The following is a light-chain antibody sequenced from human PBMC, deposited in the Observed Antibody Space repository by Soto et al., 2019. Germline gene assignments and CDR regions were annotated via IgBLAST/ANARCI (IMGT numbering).Light chain of an antibody. J-gene: IGKJ3*01. Sequence: AIQMTQSPSSLSASVGDRVTITCRASQAIGNDLGWYQQKPGKAPKLLIYAASSLQIRVPSRFSGSGSGTVFPLTIRSLQPEDFATYYCLQEHNYPFTFGPGTTVDL. CDR2: AAS. CDR3: LQEHNYPFT. CDR1: QAIGND. V-gene: IGKV1-6*01.